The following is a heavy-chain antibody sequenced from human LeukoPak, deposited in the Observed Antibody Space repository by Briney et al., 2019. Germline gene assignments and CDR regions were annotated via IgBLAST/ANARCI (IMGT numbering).Heavy chain of an antibody. CDR2: INSDGSIT. D-gene: IGHD6-19*01. CDR1: GFTFRSHY. J-gene: IGHJ6*03. CDR3: ASSSGWASYYYYYMDV. Sequence: PGGSLRLSCAASGFTFRSHYMHWVRQAPGKGLVWVSRINSDGSITTYADSVKGRFTISRDNAKNTVYLQMNSLRAEDTAVYYCASSSGWASYYYYYMDVWGKGTTVTVSS. V-gene: IGHV3-74*01.